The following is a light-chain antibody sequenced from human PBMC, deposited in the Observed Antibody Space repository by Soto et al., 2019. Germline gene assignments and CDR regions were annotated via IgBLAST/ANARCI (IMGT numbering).Light chain of an antibody. CDR2: TAF. CDR3: QQNYSRPWT. V-gene: IGKV1-5*03. J-gene: IGKJ1*01. Sequence: DIEMTQSPATLSASVGERVTITFRASQSISSWLAWYQQKPGKAPKLLIYTAFSLEGGVPSRFSGSGSGTEFTLTISSLQPEDFATYYCQQNYSRPWTFGQGTKVDIK. CDR1: QSISSW.